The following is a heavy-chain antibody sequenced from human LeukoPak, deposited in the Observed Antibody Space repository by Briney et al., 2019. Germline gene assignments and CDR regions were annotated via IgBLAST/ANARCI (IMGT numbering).Heavy chain of an antibody. J-gene: IGHJ4*02. CDR1: GFDFSYST. V-gene: IGHV3-7*01. CDR2: MNEDGGEE. Sequence: GGSPRLSRVVSGFDFSYSTMTWVRQAPGKGPEWVAKMNEDGGEEHNVDSVKGRFTLSRDNAKNSLYLQMNSLRVEDTAVYHCATGGPQGGHLRYWGQRTLLTVS. CDR3: ATGGPQGGHLRY. D-gene: IGHD1-26*01.